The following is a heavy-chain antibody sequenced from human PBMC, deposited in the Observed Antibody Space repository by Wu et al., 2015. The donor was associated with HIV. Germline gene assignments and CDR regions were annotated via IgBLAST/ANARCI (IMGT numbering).Heavy chain of an antibody. Sequence: QVRAGGRSGAEVKKPGPSVEGLLQGFWLHLYQLVVSAGCDRPLDKGLSGMGWISAYNGNTNYAQKLQGRVTMTTDTSTSTAYMELRSLRSDDTAVYYCARIGIQLWVDFDYWGQGTLVTVSS. V-gene: IGHV1-18*01. D-gene: IGHD5-18*01. CDR1: LHLYQLVV. CDR3: ARIGIQLWVDFDY. CDR2: ISAYNGNT. J-gene: IGHJ4*02.